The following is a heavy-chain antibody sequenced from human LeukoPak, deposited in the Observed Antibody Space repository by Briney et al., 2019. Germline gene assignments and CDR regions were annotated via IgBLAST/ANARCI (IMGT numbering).Heavy chain of an antibody. V-gene: IGHV4-4*02. CDR1: GGSISSSNW. Sequence: PSETLSLTCAVSGGSISSSNWWSWVRQPPGKGLEWIGEIYHSGSTNYNPSLKSRVTISVDKSKNQFSLKLSSVTAADTAVYYCARQGVPRYCSSTSCYYYWGQGTLVTVSS. CDR3: ARQGVPRYCSSTSCYYY. CDR2: IYHSGST. D-gene: IGHD2-2*01. J-gene: IGHJ4*02.